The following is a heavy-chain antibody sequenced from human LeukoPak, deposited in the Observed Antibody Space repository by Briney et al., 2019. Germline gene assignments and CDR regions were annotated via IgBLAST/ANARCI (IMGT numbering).Heavy chain of an antibody. Sequence: GGSLRLSCAGSGFTLSSNWMHWVRQGPGKGLVWVSRIYSDGSRTNYADSVKGRFTISGDNAKNTLYLQMNSLRAEDTAVYSCGRSGRGGAFDIWGQGTMVTVSS. CDR3: GRSGRGGAFDI. J-gene: IGHJ3*02. CDR1: GFTLSSNW. V-gene: IGHV3-74*01. D-gene: IGHD1-26*01. CDR2: IYSDGSRT.